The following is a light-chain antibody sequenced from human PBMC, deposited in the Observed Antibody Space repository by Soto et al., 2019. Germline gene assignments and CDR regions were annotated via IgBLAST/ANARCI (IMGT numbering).Light chain of an antibody. CDR3: QQYGSSPRT. CDR1: RSASSSS. CDR2: AAS. Sequence: VMRQSPATLSVSPGECAPLSGRASRSASSSSLAWYQQKPGQAPRLLIFAASTMPAGFPDRFSGSGSGTDFTLTISRLEPEDFAVYYCQQYGSSPRTFGQGTKVDIK. V-gene: IGKV3-20*01. J-gene: IGKJ1*01.